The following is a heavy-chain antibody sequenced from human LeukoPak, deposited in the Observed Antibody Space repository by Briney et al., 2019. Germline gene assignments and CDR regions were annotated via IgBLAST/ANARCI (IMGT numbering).Heavy chain of an antibody. CDR2: IYPDDCDT. Sequence: GESLKILCWGSGYSFISRCIGWVRQMPGRGVEGRRSIYPDDCDTRYSPSFQGQVTISADKSISTAYLQLSTLKASDTAMYYCARLGYCSSRSCYYGMDVWGPGTTVTVS. CDR3: ARLGYCSSRSCYYGMDV. CDR1: GYSFISRC. J-gene: IGHJ6*02. D-gene: IGHD2-2*01. V-gene: IGHV5-51*01.